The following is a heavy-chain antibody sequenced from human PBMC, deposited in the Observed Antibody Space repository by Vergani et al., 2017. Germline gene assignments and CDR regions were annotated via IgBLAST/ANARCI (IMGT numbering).Heavy chain of an antibody. Sequence: QVQLQESGPGLVKSSETLSLICTVSGGPFNSVSYYWSWLRQPAGKRLEWIGRIHTNGVIHYNPSLNSRATISVDTSRNQISLKQTTVTATDTAIYFCARGNPYVDFDIWGQGTMITVSS. CDR3: ARGNPYVDFDI. CDR2: IHTNGVI. D-gene: IGHD3-16*01. CDR1: GGPFNSVSYY. J-gene: IGHJ3*02. V-gene: IGHV4-61*02.